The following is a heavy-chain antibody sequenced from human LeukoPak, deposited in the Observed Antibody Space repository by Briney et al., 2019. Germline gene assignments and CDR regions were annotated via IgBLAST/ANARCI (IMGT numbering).Heavy chain of an antibody. CDR3: ARAYYFDDSGGYVYFDY. J-gene: IGHJ4*02. D-gene: IGHD3-22*01. CDR1: GYSISSGYY. V-gene: IGHV4-38-2*01. Sequence: PSETLSLTCAVSGYSISSGYYWGWIRQPPGKGLEWIESIYHSGTTYYNPSLKSRVTISVDTSKNQFSLKLTSVTAAGTAVYYCARAYYFDDSGGYVYFDYWGQGTLVTVSS. CDR2: IYHSGTT.